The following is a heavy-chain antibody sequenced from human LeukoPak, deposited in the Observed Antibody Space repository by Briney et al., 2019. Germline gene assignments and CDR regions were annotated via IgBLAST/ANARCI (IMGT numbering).Heavy chain of an antibody. CDR2: IYTSGST. CDR3: ARGRYSSSWYY. J-gene: IGHJ4*02. CDR1: GGSISTGSYY. D-gene: IGHD6-13*01. V-gene: IGHV4-61*02. Sequence: SQTLSLTYTVSGGSISTGSYYCSWIRQPAGKGLEWIGRIYTSGSTNYNPSLKSRVTISVDTSKNQFSLKLSSVTAADTAVYYCARGRYSSSWYYWGQGTLVTVSS.